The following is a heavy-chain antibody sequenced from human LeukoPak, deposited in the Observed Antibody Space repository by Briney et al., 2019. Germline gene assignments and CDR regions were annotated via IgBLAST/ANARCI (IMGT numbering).Heavy chain of an antibody. Sequence: PSETLSLTCAVYGGSFSRYYWSWIRQSPGKGLEWIAEIDHRGDTNYNPSVKSRVTISVDTSKNQFSLKVTSLTAADTAVYYCARGPTISDTGYFDYWGPGTPVTVSS. D-gene: IGHD2-21*01. CDR1: GGSFSRYY. J-gene: IGHJ4*03. CDR2: IDHRGDT. CDR3: ARGPTISDTGYFDY. V-gene: IGHV4-34*01.